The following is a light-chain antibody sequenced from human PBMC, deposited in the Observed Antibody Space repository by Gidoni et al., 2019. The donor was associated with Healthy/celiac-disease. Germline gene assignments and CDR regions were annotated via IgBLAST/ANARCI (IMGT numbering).Light chain of an antibody. CDR1: SSDVGSYNL. J-gene: IGLJ3*02. Sequence: SGSPGQSITISCTGTSSDVGSYNLVSWYQQHPGKAPKLMIYEGSKRPSGVSNLFSGSKSGNTASLTISGLQADDEADYYCCSYAGSSTFERVFGGGTKLTVL. CDR2: EGS. CDR3: CSYAGSSTFERV. V-gene: IGLV2-23*03.